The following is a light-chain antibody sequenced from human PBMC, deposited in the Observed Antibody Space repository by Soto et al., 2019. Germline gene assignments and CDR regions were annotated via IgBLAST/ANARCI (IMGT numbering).Light chain of an antibody. Sequence: SVLTQPASVSGYPGQSITISCTGTSSDVGGYHYVSWYQQYPGKAPKVMIYDVSNRPSGVSNRFSGSKSGNTASLTISGLQAEDEADYYCSSYTTSSTYVFGTGTKVTVL. CDR2: DVS. V-gene: IGLV2-14*01. CDR3: SSYTTSSTYV. J-gene: IGLJ1*01. CDR1: SSDVGGYHY.